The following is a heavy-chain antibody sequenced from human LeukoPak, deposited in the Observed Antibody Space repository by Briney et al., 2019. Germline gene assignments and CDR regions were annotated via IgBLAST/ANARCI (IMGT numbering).Heavy chain of an antibody. CDR3: ARDYYVAGIAVAGPDFYFDY. Sequence: ASVKVSCKASGYTFTSYGISWVRQAPGQGLEWMGWISACNGNTNYAQKLQGGVTMTTDTSTSTAYMELRSLRSDDTAVYYCARDYYVAGIAVAGPDFYFDYWGQGTLVTVSS. D-gene: IGHD6-19*01. CDR1: GYTFTSYG. CDR2: ISACNGNT. J-gene: IGHJ4*02. V-gene: IGHV1-18*01.